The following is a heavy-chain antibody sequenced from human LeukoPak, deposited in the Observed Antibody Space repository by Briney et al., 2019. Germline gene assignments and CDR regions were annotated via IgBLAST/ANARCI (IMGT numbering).Heavy chain of an antibody. J-gene: IGHJ4*02. CDR2: ISTTSDYI. D-gene: IGHD7-27*01. V-gene: IGHV3-21*01. CDR3: ARDLNWETY. CDR1: GFTFSSYN. Sequence: GGSLRLSCAASGFTFSSYNMNWVRQAPGKGLEWVSSISTTSDYIYYADSLKGRFTISRDNAKNSLYLQMNSLRAEDTAVYYCARDLNWETYWGQGTLVTVSS.